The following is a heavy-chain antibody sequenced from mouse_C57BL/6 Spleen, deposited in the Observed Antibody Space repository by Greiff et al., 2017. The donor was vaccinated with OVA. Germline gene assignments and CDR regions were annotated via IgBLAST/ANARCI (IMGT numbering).Heavy chain of an antibody. CDR2: IDPSDSYT. V-gene: IGHV1-69*01. Sequence: QVQLQQPGAELVMPGASVKLSCKASGYTFTSYWMHWVKQRPGQGLEWIGEIDPSDSYTNYNQKFKGKSTLTVDKSSSTAYMPLSSLTSEDSAVYYCARRGAQAHFDYWGQGTTLTVSS. D-gene: IGHD3-2*02. CDR3: ARRGAQAHFDY. J-gene: IGHJ2*01. CDR1: GYTFTSYW.